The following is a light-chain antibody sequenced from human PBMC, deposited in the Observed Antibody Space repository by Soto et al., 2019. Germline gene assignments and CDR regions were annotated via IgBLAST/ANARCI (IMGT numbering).Light chain of an antibody. CDR2: GAS. CDR3: QQFNSYSWT. CDR1: QSLSSSW. V-gene: IGKV3-20*01. Sequence: IVLTQSPGTLSLSPGERATLSCSASQSLSSSWLAWYQQKPGQAHRLLIYGASSRATGIPDRFSGSGSGTEFTLTISSLQPDEFATYYCQQFNSYSWTVGQGTKVDIK. J-gene: IGKJ1*01.